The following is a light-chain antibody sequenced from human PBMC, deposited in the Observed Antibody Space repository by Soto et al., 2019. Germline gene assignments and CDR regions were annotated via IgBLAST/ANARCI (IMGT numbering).Light chain of an antibody. V-gene: IGKV1-39*01. CDR1: QSISIY. CDR3: QKSYSTPWK. J-gene: IGKJ1*01. Sequence: DIQLTQSPSSLSASVLYIVTITCRASQSISIYLNWYQHKPGRAPKLLIFGAATLHTGVPPRFSGRGSGTNFTLTISSLQPEDFATYYCQKSYSTPWKFGQGTKVDIK. CDR2: GAA.